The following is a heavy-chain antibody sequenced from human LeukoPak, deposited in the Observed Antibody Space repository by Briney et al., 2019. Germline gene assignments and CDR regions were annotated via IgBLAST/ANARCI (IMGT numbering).Heavy chain of an antibody. Sequence: ASVNVSCKASGYTFTMYYIHWVRQAPGQGLEWVGWMNPNSGNTVYAQKFHGRVTLTSDTAKSTNYLELSSLRSEDTAVYYCARSALLDYWGQGTLVTVSS. CDR2: MNPNSGNT. J-gene: IGHJ4*02. CDR3: ARSALLDY. CDR1: GYTFTMYY. V-gene: IGHV1-8*01. D-gene: IGHD4/OR15-4a*01.